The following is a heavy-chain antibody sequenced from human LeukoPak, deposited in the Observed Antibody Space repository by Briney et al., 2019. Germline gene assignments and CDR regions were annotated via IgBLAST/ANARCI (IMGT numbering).Heavy chain of an antibody. V-gene: IGHV3-66*01. D-gene: IGHD6-13*01. J-gene: IGHJ6*03. CDR2: IYRRGST. CDR1: GFTVISDY. Sequence: GGSLRLSCAASGFTVISDYMHWVRQAPGKGLDWVSVIYRRGSTDYADSVKGRFTISRDNSKNTLYLQMNSLRAEDTAVYYCASSYSSSWYPYYYYMDVWGKGTTVTVSS. CDR3: ASSYSSSWYPYYYYMDV.